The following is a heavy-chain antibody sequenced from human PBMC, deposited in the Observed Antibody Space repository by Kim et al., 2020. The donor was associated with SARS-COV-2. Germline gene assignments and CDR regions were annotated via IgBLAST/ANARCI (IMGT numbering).Heavy chain of an antibody. J-gene: IGHJ4*01. D-gene: IGHD2-2*01. CDR1: GGSISSSGYY. V-gene: IGHV4-39*01. CDR3: ARHVRGTSVRFVGLCQFDY. CDR2: VYYSGST. Sequence: SETLSLTCIVSGGSISSSGYYWGWIRQPPGKGLEWIGSVYYSGSTYYNPSLKSRVTISVDTSKNQFSLKLSSVTAADTALYYCARHVRGTSVRFVGLCQFDYWGHGTLVTVSS.